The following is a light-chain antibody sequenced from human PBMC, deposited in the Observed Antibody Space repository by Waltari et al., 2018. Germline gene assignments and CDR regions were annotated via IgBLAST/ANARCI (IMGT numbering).Light chain of an antibody. Sequence: QSALTHPRSVSGSPGPSVTLSCAGTGSDVGDYNYVSWYQQHPGKAPKLVIFDVTKRPSGVPDRFSGSKSGNSASLTVSGLQAEDEADYYCCSYAGTWVFGGGTKLTVL. V-gene: IGLV2-11*01. CDR1: GSDVGDYNY. J-gene: IGLJ3*02. CDR2: DVT. CDR3: CSYAGTWV.